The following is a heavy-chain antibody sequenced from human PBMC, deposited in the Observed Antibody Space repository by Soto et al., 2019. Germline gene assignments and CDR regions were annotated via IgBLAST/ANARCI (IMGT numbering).Heavy chain of an antibody. CDR3: ARLWGYDYVRDAFDI. J-gene: IGHJ3*02. CDR1: GGSISSSSYY. V-gene: IGHV4-39*01. Sequence: SETLSLTCTVSGGSISSSSYYWGWIRQPPGKGLEWIGSIYYSGSTYYNPSLKSRVTISVDTSKNHFSLKLSSVTAADTAVYYCARLWGYDYVRDAFDIWGQGTMVTVSS. D-gene: IGHD5-12*01. CDR2: IYYSGST.